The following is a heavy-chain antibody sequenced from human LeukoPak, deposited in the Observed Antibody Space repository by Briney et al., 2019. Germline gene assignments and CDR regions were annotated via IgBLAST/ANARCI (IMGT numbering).Heavy chain of an antibody. CDR1: GYTFTSYY. Sequence: ASVKVSCKASGYTFTSYYMHWVRQAPGQGLEWMGIINPSGGSTSYALKFQGRVTMTRDMSTSTVYMELSSLRSEDTAVYYCARDPEPYCSGGSCGGFDHWGQGSLVTVSS. J-gene: IGHJ4*02. CDR3: ARDPEPYCSGGSCGGFDH. V-gene: IGHV1-46*01. CDR2: INPSGGST. D-gene: IGHD2-15*01.